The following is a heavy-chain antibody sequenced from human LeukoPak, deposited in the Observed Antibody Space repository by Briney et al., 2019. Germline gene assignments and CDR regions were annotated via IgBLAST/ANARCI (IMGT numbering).Heavy chain of an antibody. Sequence: GGSLRLSCAASGFTFSSYWMSWVRQAPGKGLEWVANIKQDGSEKYYVDSVKGRFTISSDNAKNSLYLQMNSLRAEDTAAYYCARDDCSSISCYHNWFDPWGQGTLVTVSS. D-gene: IGHD2-2*01. V-gene: IGHV3-7*01. J-gene: IGHJ5*02. CDR1: GFTFSSYW. CDR3: ARDDCSSISCYHNWFDP. CDR2: IKQDGSEK.